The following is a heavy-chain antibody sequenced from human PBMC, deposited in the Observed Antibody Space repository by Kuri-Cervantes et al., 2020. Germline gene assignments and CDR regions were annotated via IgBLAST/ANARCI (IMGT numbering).Heavy chain of an antibody. CDR3: ASAEGIAARPLAY. Sequence: ASVKVSCKASGYTFTGYYMHWVRQAPGQGLEWMGWINPNSGGTNYAQKLQGRVTMTTDTSTSTAYMELRSLRSDDTAVYYCASAEGIAARPLAYWGQGTRVTVSS. J-gene: IGHJ4*02. V-gene: IGHV1-2*02. CDR1: GYTFTGYY. CDR2: INPNSGGT. D-gene: IGHD6-6*01.